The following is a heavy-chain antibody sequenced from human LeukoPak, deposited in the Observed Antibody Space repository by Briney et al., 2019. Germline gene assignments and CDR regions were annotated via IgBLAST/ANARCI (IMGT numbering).Heavy chain of an antibody. J-gene: IGHJ5*02. D-gene: IGHD6-13*01. CDR1: GFTFSSNG. V-gene: IGHV3-33*01. CDR3: ARDLWSIAAAGNWFDP. CDR2: IWYDGSNK. Sequence: GGSLRLSCAASGFTFSSNGMHWVRQAPGKGLEWVAVIWYDGSNKYYADSVKGRFTISRDNSKNTLYLQMNSLRAEDTAVYYCARDLWSIAAAGNWFDPWGQGTLVTVSS.